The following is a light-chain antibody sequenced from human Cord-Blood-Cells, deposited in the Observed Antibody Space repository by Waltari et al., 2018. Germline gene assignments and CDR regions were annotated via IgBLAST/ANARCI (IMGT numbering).Light chain of an antibody. CDR3: MQGTHWPPIT. CDR1: QSLVYSDGNTY. J-gene: IGKJ5*01. V-gene: IGKV2-30*01. Sequence: DVVMTQSPLSLPVTLGQPASISCRSSQSLVYSDGNTYLNWFQQRPGQSPRRLMYKVSNRDFGGPDRFSGSGSGTDFTLKISRVEAEDVGVYYCMQGTHWPPITFGQGTRLEIK. CDR2: KVS.